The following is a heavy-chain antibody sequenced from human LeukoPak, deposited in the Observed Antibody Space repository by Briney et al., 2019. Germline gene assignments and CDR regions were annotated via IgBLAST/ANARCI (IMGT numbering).Heavy chain of an antibody. CDR2: ISGSGGST. V-gene: IGHV3-23*01. J-gene: IGHJ4*02. D-gene: IGHD3-9*01. Sequence: PGGSLRLSCAASGFTFSSYAMSWVRQAPGKGLEWVSAISGSGGSTYYADSVKGRFTISRDNSKNTLYLQMNSLRAEDTAVYFCAKDCYILTGYYPTSYFDYWGQGTLVTVSS. CDR1: GFTFSSYA. CDR3: AKDCYILTGYYPTSYFDY.